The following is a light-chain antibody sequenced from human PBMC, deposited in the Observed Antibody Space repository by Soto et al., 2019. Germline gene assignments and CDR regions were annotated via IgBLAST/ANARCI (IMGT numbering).Light chain of an antibody. CDR3: SSYAGSNNRVV. V-gene: IGLV2-8*01. CDR2: EVS. J-gene: IGLJ2*01. CDR1: SSDVGGYNY. Sequence: QSVLTQPPSASGSPGQSVTISCTGTSSDVGGYNYVSWYQQHPGKAPKLMIYEVSKLPSGVPDRFSGSKSGNTASLTVSGLQAEDEADYYCSSYAGSNNRVVFGGGTKLTVL.